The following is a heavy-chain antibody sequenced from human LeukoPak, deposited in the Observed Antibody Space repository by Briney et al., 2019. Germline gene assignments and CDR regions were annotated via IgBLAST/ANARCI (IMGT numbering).Heavy chain of an antibody. CDR2: ISGSGSTI. V-gene: IGHV3-48*03. J-gene: IGHJ3*02. CDR1: GFTFSSYE. D-gene: IGHD6-19*01. CDR3: ARGGHSAEASTTGLDALDI. Sequence: GGSLRLSCAASGFTFSSYEMNWVRQAPGKGLEWVSYISGSGSTIYYADSVKGRFTISRDNAKNSLYLQMNSLRAEDTAVYYCARGGHSAEASTTGLDALDIWGQGTMVTVSS.